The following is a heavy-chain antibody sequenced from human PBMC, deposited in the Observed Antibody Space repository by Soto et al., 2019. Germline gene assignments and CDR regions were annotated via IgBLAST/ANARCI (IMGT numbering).Heavy chain of an antibody. V-gene: IGHV1-69*01. Sequence: QVQLVQSGAEVKKPGSSVKVSCKASGGTFSSYAISWVRQAPGQGLEWMGGIIPIFGTANYAQKFQGRVTITADESTSTAYMELSSLRSEDTAVYYCARVGFLEWELRREWYFDLWGRGTLVTVSS. CDR2: IIPIFGTA. J-gene: IGHJ2*01. CDR1: GGTFSSYA. D-gene: IGHD1-26*01. CDR3: ARVGFLEWELRREWYFDL.